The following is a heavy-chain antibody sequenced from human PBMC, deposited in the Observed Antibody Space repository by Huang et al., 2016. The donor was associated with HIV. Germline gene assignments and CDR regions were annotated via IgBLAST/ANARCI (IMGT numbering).Heavy chain of an antibody. D-gene: IGHD3-22*01. CDR2: IRSKDDAETT. CDR3: TRDSVDPNYDDGSGFDFDY. V-gene: IGHV3-49*05. J-gene: IGHJ4*02. CDR1: GFTFGNYG. Sequence: EVQFVESGGGLVKPGRSLSLSCPASGFTFGNYGRSWFRQGPGKGLERVRVIRSKDDAETTEYAASVKGRFTSSRDDTKSNAYRQMNSLKPEDTAVYYCTRDSVDPNYDDGSGFDFDYWGQGTLVTVSS.